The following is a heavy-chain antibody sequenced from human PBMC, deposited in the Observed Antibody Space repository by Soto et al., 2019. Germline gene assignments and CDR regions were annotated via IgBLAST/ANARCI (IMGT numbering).Heavy chain of an antibody. V-gene: IGHV3-21*01. D-gene: IGHD3-3*01. Sequence: EVLLVESGGGLVRPGGSLRLSCAASGFTFSGYSMNWVRQAPGKGLEWVSSISRTSNYIHYADSVKGRFIISRDNAQNSLFLQMDSLRAEDTAMYYSASGFFGLVSPVEGGYWGQGTLVTVSS. CDR2: ISRTSNYI. CDR1: GFTFSGYS. J-gene: IGHJ4*01. CDR3: ASGFFGLVSPVEGGY.